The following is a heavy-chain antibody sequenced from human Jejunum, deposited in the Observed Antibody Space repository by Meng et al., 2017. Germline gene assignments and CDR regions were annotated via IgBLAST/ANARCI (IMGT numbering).Heavy chain of an antibody. CDR3: ARSGPYSSGSNILFDF. V-gene: IGHV3-7*01. CDR1: GFTFNSYF. Sequence: GGSLRLSCAASGFTFNSYFMNRVRQAPGRGLEWVANIKQDGSDKYYVDSVKGRFTISRDNAKNSLYLQMNSLSAEDTAVYYCARSGPYSSGSNILFDFWGQGSLVTVSS. J-gene: IGHJ4*02. D-gene: IGHD3-10*01. CDR2: IKQDGSDK.